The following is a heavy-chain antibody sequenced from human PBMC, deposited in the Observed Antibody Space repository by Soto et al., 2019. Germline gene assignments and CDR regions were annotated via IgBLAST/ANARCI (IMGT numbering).Heavy chain of an antibody. CDR2: INPSVGST. CDR1: GYTFTSYY. D-gene: IGHD1-1*01. CDR3: ARSRNPARYGMDV. V-gene: IGHV1-46*01. Sequence: ASVKVSCKASGYTFTSYYMHWVRQAPGQGLEWMGIINPSVGSTSYAQKFQGRVTMTRDTSTSTVYMELSSLRSEDTAVYYCARSRNPARYGMDVWGQGTTVTVSS. J-gene: IGHJ6*02.